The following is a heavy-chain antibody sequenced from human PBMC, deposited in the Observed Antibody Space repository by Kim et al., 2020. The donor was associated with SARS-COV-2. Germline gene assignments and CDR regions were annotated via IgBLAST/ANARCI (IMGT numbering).Heavy chain of an antibody. Sequence: KGRITISRDTTKNTLYLQMNSLSAEDTAVYYCAKDRGKRGSSWYGDAFDIWGQGTMVTVSS. J-gene: IGHJ3*02. V-gene: IGHV3-30*02. D-gene: IGHD6-13*01. CDR3: AKDRGKRGSSWYGDAFDI.